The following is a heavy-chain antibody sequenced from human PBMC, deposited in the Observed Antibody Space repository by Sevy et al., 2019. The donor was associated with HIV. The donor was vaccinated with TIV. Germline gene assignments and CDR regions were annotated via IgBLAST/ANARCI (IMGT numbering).Heavy chain of an antibody. CDR1: GGSVRSSPYY. J-gene: IGHJ4*02. CDR3: AASLPLNVVCSSTSCYWAFDY. Sequence: SETLSLTCSVSGGSVRSSPYYWGWIRQSPGKGLEWIGSTYYSGSTYYNPSLKSRVMISVDTSRSQFSLKLNSVTAADTAVYYCAASLPLNVVCSSTSCYWAFDYWGQGTAVTVSS. D-gene: IGHD2-2*01. CDR2: TYYSGST. V-gene: IGHV4-39*01.